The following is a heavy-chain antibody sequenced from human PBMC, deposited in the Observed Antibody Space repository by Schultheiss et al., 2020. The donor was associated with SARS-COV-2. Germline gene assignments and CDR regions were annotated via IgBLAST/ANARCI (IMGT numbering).Heavy chain of an antibody. V-gene: IGHV4-59*08. CDR3: ARTRGGPIYYYYGMDV. D-gene: IGHD3-16*01. CDR2: IYYSGST. Sequence: SETLSLTCTVSGGSISSYYWSWIRQPPGKGLEWIGYIYYSGSTNYNPSLKSRVTISVDTSKNQFSLKLSFVTAADTAVYYCARTRGGPIYYYYGMDVWGQGTTVTVSS. J-gene: IGHJ6*02. CDR1: GGSISSYY.